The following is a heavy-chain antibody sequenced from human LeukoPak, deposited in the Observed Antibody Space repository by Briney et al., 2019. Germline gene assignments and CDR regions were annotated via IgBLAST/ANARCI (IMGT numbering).Heavy chain of an antibody. J-gene: IGHJ4*02. D-gene: IGHD6-13*01. CDR1: GFTFSSYG. CDR2: ISYDGSNK. CDR3: ARGGSRSSWFWVY. V-gene: IGHV3-30*03. Sequence: GGSLRLSCAASGFTFSSYGMHWVRQAPGKGLEWVAVISYDGSNKYYADSVKGRFTISRDNAKNSLYLQMDSLRADDTALYYCARGGSRSSWFWVYWGQGARVIVSS.